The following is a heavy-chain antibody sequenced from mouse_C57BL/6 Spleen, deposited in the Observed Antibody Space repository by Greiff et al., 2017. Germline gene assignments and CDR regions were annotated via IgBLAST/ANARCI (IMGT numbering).Heavy chain of an antibody. CDR2: IRSKSNNYAT. V-gene: IGHV10-1*01. CDR3: VRQECYDYDYAMDY. D-gene: IGHD2-4*01. J-gene: IGHJ4*01. Sequence: EVQLVESGGGLVQPKGSLKLSCAASGFSFNTYAMNWVRQAPGKGLEWVARIRSKSNNYATYYADSVKDRFTISRDDSESMLYLQMNNLKTEDTAMYYCVRQECYDYDYAMDYWGQGTSVTVSS. CDR1: GFSFNTYA.